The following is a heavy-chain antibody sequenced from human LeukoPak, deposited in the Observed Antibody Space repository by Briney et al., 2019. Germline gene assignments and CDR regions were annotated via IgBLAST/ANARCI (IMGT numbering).Heavy chain of an antibody. CDR1: GFTVSSNY. D-gene: IGHD2/OR15-2a*01. J-gene: IGHJ4*02. Sequence: PGGSLRLSCAASGFTVSSNYMSWVRQAPGKGLEWVSVIYSGGSTYYADSVEGRFTISRDNSKNTLYLQMNSLRAEDTAVYYCATSRSSFRAVDYWGQGALVTVSS. V-gene: IGHV3-53*01. CDR2: IYSGGST. CDR3: ATSRSSFRAVDY.